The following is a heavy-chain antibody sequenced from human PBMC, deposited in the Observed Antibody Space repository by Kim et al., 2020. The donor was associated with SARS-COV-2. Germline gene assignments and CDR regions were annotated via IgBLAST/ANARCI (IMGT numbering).Heavy chain of an antibody. CDR1: GFTFSSYG. CDR2: ISYDGSNK. D-gene: IGHD3-10*01. J-gene: IGHJ4*02. CDR3: AKDRGGYYYGSGRVSQFDY. Sequence: GGSLRLSCAASGFTFSSYGMHWVRQAPGKGLEWVAVISYDGSNKYYADSVKGRFTISRDNSKNTLYLQMNSLRAEDTAVYYCAKDRGGYYYGSGRVSQFDYWGQGTLVTVSS. V-gene: IGHV3-30*18.